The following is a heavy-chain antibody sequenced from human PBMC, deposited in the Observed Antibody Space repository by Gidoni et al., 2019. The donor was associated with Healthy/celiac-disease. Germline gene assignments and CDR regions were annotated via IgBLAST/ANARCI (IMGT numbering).Heavy chain of an antibody. D-gene: IGHD3-3*01. CDR2: ISGSGCST. Sequence: VQLLESGGGLVQPGGSWRVPCAASGFHFSSYAMSWVRQAPGQGLEWDSAISGSGCSTYYADSVKGRFTISRDNSKNTLYLQMNSLRAEDTAVYYCAKTGFWSGSYYFDYWGQGTLVTVSS. CDR3: AKTGFWSGSYYFDY. J-gene: IGHJ4*02. V-gene: IGHV3-23*01. CDR1: GFHFSSYA.